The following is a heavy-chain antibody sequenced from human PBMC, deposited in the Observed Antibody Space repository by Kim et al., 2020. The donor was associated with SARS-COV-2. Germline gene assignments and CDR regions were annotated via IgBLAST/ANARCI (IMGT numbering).Heavy chain of an antibody. CDR3: ATNFGGDCYYGIGS. J-gene: IGHJ5*01. V-gene: IGHV4-31*03. Sequence: SETLSLTCSVSGGSISSSGYYWGWIRQHPGKGLEGIGYISYSGRTNYNPSLQSRTTLSLDTSKNHFSLKLTSATAADTAVYICATNFGGDCYYGIGSWG. CDR1: GGSISSSGYY. CDR2: ISYSGRT. D-gene: IGHD2-21*01.